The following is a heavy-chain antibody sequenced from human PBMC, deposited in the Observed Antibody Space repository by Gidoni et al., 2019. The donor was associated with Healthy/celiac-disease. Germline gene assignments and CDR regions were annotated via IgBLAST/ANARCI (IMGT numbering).Heavy chain of an antibody. CDR2: IYYSGST. CDR1: GGSISSGGYY. Sequence: QVQLQESGPGLVKPSQTLSLTCTVSGGSISSGGYYWSWIRQHPGKGLEWIEYIYYSGSTYYNPSLKSRVTISVDTSKNQFSLKLSSVTAADTAVYYCARDQDNWNDGGAFDIWGQGTMVTVSS. V-gene: IGHV4-31*03. D-gene: IGHD1-20*01. J-gene: IGHJ3*02. CDR3: ARDQDNWNDGGAFDI.